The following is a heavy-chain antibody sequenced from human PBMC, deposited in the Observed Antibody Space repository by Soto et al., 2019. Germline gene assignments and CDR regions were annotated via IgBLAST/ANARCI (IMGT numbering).Heavy chain of an antibody. V-gene: IGHV4-31*03. CDR1: GGSISSVGYY. J-gene: IGHJ5*02. CDR2: IYYSGST. CDR3: ARNEALYDSEGGFDP. D-gene: IGHD3-16*01. Sequence: PSEALSLTCTVSGGSISSVGYYWSWIRQHPGKGLQWIGHIYYSGSTYYNPSLKSRVTISVDTSKNQCSLKLSSVTAADTAVYYCARNEALYDSEGGFDPWGHGALVTVSS.